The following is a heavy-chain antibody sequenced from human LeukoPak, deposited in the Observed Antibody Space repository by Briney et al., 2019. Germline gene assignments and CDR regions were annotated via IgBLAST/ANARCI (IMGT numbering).Heavy chain of an antibody. CDR1: GYTFTGYY. CDR3: ARDRPMVAVAGTYYYYGMDV. CDR2: INPNSGGT. V-gene: IGHV1-2*02. D-gene: IGHD6-19*01. J-gene: IGHJ6*02. Sequence: ASVKVSCKASGYTFTGYYMHWVRQAPGQGLEWMGWINPNSGGTNYAQKFQGRVTMTRDTSISPAYMELSRLRSDDTAVYYCARDRPMVAVAGTYYYYGMDVWGQGTTVTVSS.